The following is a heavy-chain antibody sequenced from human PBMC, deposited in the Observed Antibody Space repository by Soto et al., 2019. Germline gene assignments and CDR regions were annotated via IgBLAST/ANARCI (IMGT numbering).Heavy chain of an antibody. CDR3: AREEIGGSGSCYNY. J-gene: IGHJ4*02. D-gene: IGHD2-15*01. CDR1: GYTFIKYF. Sequence: ASVKVSCKASGYTFIKYFIHWVRQAPGQGLEWMAIAHPTNGETTYAQNFQGRVTVTSDTSTSTVHMGLSSLRSEDTAIYYCAREEIGGSGSCYNYWGQGTRVTVSS. V-gene: IGHV1-46*01. CDR2: AHPTNGET.